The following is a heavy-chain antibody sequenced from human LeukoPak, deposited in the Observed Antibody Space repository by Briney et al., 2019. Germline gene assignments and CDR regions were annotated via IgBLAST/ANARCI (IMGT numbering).Heavy chain of an antibody. CDR1: GFTFSSYT. V-gene: IGHV3-23*01. Sequence: GGSLRLSCAASGFTFSSYTMSRVRRAPGKGLEWVSAISGSGVGTYYADSVKGRFTISRDNSRNMVYLEMNSPRAEDTGVYFCARTREKWQVLDYWGQGTLVTVSS. J-gene: IGHJ4*02. D-gene: IGHD6-19*01. CDR3: ARTREKWQVLDY. CDR2: ISGSGVGT.